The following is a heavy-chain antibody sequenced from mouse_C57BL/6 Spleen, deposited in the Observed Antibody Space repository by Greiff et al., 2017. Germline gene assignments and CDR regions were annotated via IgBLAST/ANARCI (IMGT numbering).Heavy chain of an antibody. CDR1: GYTFTSYW. V-gene: IGHV1-69*01. CDR2: IDPSDSYS. J-gene: IGHJ3*01. D-gene: IGHD2-5*01. Sequence: QVQLQQPGAELVMPGASVKLYCKASGYTFTSYWMHWVKQRPGQGLEWIGEIDPSDSYSNYNQKFKGKSTLTVDKSSSTAYMQLSSLTSEDSAVYYCARDSKGFAYWGQVTLVTVAA. CDR3: ARDSKGFAY.